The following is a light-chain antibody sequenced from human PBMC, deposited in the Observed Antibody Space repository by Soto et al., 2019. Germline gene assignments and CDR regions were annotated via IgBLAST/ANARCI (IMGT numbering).Light chain of an antibody. Sequence: EIVLTQSLGALSLSPGERATLSCRASQRITNNFLAWFQQKPGLAPRLLIHGASTRASGVPGRFSGGGSGTDFVLTISRLEPEDFAVYYCQQYGRSPITFGQGTKLQIK. CDR2: GAS. J-gene: IGKJ2*01. CDR1: QRITNNF. CDR3: QQYGRSPIT. V-gene: IGKV3-20*01.